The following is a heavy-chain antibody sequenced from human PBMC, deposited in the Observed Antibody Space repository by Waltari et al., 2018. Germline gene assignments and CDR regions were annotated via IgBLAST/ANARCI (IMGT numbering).Heavy chain of an antibody. D-gene: IGHD3-10*01. CDR2: ISPILGIA. J-gene: IGHJ4*02. Sequence: QVQLVQSGAEVQKPGSSVTVSCKASGGTFSSYAIRWVRRAPGQGLDWSGGISPILGIANYALKFEGRVTITADKSTSAAYRERSRLRSEGTAVYDCAGDSYYGSGVTDYWGQGTLVTVSS. CDR3: AGDSYYGSGVTDY. V-gene: IGHV1-69*10. CDR1: GGTFSSYA.